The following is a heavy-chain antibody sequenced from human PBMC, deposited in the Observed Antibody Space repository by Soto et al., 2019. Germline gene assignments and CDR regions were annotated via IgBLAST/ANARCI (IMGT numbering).Heavy chain of an antibody. D-gene: IGHD2-2*01. CDR2: INPNSGGT. V-gene: IGHV1-2*04. J-gene: IGHJ5*02. CDR1: GYTFTGYY. CDR3: ARDYGSSTSCYARGGWFDP. Sequence: ASVKVSCKASGYTFTGYYMHWVRQAPGQGLEWMGWINPNSGGTNYAQKFQGWVTMTRDTSIRTAYMELSRLRSDDTAVYYCARDYGSSTSCYARGGWFDPWGQGTLVTVSS.